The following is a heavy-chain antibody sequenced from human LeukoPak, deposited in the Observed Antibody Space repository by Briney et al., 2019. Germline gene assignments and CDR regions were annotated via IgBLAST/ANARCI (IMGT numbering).Heavy chain of an antibody. J-gene: IGHJ4*02. D-gene: IGHD5-12*01. Sequence: GGSLRLSCAASGFTFSSYSMNWVRQAPGKGLEWVSSISSSNRYIYYADSVKGRFTISRDNAKNSLYLQMNSLRAEDTAVYYCARGIVATIGLDYWGQGTLVTVSS. CDR2: ISSSNRYI. CDR3: ARGIVATIGLDY. V-gene: IGHV3-21*01. CDR1: GFTFSSYS.